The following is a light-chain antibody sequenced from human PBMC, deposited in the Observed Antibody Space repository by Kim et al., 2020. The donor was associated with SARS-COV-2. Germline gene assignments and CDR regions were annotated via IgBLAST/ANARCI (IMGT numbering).Light chain of an antibody. CDR3: QQYNIWRT. V-gene: IGKV3-15*01. CDR1: QSVSK. CDR2: GAS. J-gene: IGKJ1*01. Sequence: LSVAPGERATLSCRASQSVSKLAWYQQRPGQAPRLLIYGASTRATGIPARFSGSGSGTEFTLTISSMQSEDFAVYYCQQYNIWRTFGQGTKVDIK.